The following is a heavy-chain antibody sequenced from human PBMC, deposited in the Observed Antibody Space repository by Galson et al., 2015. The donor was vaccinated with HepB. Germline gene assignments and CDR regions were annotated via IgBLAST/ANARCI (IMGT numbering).Heavy chain of an antibody. CDR2: IYYSGTT. Sequence: ETLSLTCTVSGGSINNYYWNWIRQPPGKGLEWIGYIYYSGTTNYNPFLKSRVSISVDTSKSQFSLKLSSVTAADTAVYYCARSGHSYGSYTFDIWGQGTMVTVSS. V-gene: IGHV4-59*01. J-gene: IGHJ3*02. D-gene: IGHD5-18*01. CDR3: ARSGHSYGSYTFDI. CDR1: GGSINNYY.